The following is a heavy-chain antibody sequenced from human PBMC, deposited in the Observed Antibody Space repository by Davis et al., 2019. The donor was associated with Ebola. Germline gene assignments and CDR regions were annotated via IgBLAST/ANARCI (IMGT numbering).Heavy chain of an antibody. J-gene: IGHJ4*02. D-gene: IGHD3-22*01. CDR3: AIPNTYYYDSSGYYGQYYFDY. CDR1: GGSFSGYY. V-gene: IGHV4-34*01. Sequence: MPSETLSLTCAVYGGSFSGYYWNWIRQPPGKGLEWIGEIHHSGSTNHNPSLKSRVTISIDTSKNQFSLKLSSVTAADTAVYYCAIPNTYYYDSSGYYGQYYFDYWGQGTLVTVSS. CDR2: IHHSGST.